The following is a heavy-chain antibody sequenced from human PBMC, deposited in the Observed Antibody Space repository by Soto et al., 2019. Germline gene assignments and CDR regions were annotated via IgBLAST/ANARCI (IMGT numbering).Heavy chain of an antibody. CDR1: GFSLTSGVG. Sequence: QITLKESGPTLVRPPQTLTLTCTFSGFSLTSGVGVGWIRQPQGKALEWLALIYWDDDKRYSPYIKNRLTITKDNYKKQVVLKMTDVGAVDTATYFCAHIDPEIVTVGGHGGFDYWGQGTLVTVAS. V-gene: IGHV2-5*02. J-gene: IGHJ4*02. D-gene: IGHD5-12*01. CDR2: IYWDDDK. CDR3: AHIDPEIVTVGGHGGFDY.